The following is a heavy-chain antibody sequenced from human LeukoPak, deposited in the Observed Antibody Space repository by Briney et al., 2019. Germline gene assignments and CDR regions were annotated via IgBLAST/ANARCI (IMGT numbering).Heavy chain of an antibody. D-gene: IGHD1-26*01. J-gene: IGHJ4*02. CDR1: ACTFSNYW. CDR2: IQQDGSEK. Sequence: GPSLRLSCAASACTFSNYWMRWVRQAPGKGLEWVANIQQDGSEKYYMDSVKGRFTISRDNAKNSLYLQMKSLRAEDTAVYYCARDSGSLDWGQGTLVTVSS. CDR3: ARDSGSLD. V-gene: IGHV3-7*04.